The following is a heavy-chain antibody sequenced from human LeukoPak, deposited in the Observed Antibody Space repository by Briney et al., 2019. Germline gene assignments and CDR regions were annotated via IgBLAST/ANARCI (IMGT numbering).Heavy chain of an antibody. CDR2: INHSGST. J-gene: IGHJ4*02. D-gene: IGHD2-2*01. Sequence: PSETLSLTCALYGGSFTYYYWAWIRQTPGKGLEWIGEINHSGSTNYNPSLKSRVTISVDTSKNQFSLKLSSVTAADTAVYYCARQGLGYCSSTSCYHSDYWGQGTLVTVSS. V-gene: IGHV4-34*01. CDR3: ARQGLGYCSSTSCYHSDY. CDR1: GGSFTYYY.